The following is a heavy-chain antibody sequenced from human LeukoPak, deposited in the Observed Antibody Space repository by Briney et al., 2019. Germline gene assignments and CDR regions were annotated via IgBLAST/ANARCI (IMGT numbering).Heavy chain of an antibody. D-gene: IGHD3-22*01. CDR3: AREPSTYYYDSSGLDY. J-gene: IGHJ4*02. CDR2: ISYDGSNK. Sequence: GGSLRLSCAASGFTFSSYAMHWVRQAPGKGLEWVAVISYDGSNKYYADSVKGRFTISRDNSKNTLYLQMDSLRAEDTAVYYCAREPSTYYYDSSGLDYRGQGTLVTVS. V-gene: IGHV3-30-3*01. CDR1: GFTFSSYA.